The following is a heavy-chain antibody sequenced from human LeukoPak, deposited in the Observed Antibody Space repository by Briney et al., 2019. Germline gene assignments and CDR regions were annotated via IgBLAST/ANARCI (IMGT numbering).Heavy chain of an antibody. Sequence: SETLSLTCAVYGGSFSGYYWSWIRQPPGKGLEWVGEINHSGSTNYNPSLKSRVTISVDTSKNQFSLKLSSVTAADTAVYYCARRRWLQKRPLGIDIWGQGTMVTVSS. CDR2: INHSGST. CDR1: GGSFSGYY. D-gene: IGHD5-24*01. J-gene: IGHJ3*02. CDR3: ARRRWLQKRPLGIDI. V-gene: IGHV4-34*01.